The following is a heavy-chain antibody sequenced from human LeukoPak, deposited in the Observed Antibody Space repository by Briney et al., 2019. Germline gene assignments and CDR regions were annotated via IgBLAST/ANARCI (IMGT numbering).Heavy chain of an antibody. D-gene: IGHD1-14*01. CDR3: ARSNPNRNALDL. Sequence: GGSLRLSCAASGFTLNSYLMSWVRQAPGRGLEWVANINKDGSEESYLDSVTGRFTVSRDNGKNSLFLQMNSLRGEDTAVYYCARSNPNRNALDLWGQGTVVTICS. V-gene: IGHV3-7*01. CDR2: INKDGSEE. J-gene: IGHJ3*01. CDR1: GFTLNSYL.